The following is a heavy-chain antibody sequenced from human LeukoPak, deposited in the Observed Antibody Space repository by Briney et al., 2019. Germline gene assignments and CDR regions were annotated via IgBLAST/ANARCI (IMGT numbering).Heavy chain of an antibody. CDR3: ARPDFYYDSSGYYPSYFDY. Sequence: GASLKISCKGSGCSFTSYWIGWGRQMPGKGLEWMGIIYPGDSDTRYSPSFQGQVTISADKSISTAYLQWSSLKASDTAMYYCARPDFYYDSSGYYPSYFDYWGQGTLVTVSS. J-gene: IGHJ4*02. D-gene: IGHD3-22*01. CDR2: IYPGDSDT. CDR1: GCSFTSYW. V-gene: IGHV5-51*01.